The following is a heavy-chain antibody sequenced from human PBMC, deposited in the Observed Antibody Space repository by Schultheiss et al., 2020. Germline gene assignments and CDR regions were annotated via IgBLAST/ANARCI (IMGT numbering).Heavy chain of an antibody. CDR1: GFTFSSYA. J-gene: IGHJ6*02. Sequence: SLKISCAASGFTFSSYAMHWVRQAPGKGLEWVAVISYDGSNKYYADSVKGRFTISRDNSKNTLYLQMNSLRAEDTAVYYCARDQPYDYGMDVWGQGTTVTVSS. CDR2: ISYDGSNK. CDR3: ARDQPYDYGMDV. V-gene: IGHV3-30-3*01.